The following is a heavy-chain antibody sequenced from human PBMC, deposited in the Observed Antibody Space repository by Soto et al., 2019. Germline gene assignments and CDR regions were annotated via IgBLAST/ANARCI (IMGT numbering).Heavy chain of an antibody. CDR2: LYHIGST. CDR3: ARGSVLRYFDWLPHYYYYGMDV. D-gene: IGHD3-9*01. V-gene: IGHV4-38-2*01. CDR1: GYSISSGNY. J-gene: IGHJ6*02. Sequence: TLSLTCAVSGYSISSGNYWAWIRQPPGRGLEWIGSLYHIGSTHYNTSLKSRVTISVDTSKNHFSLELSSVTAADTAMYYCARGSVLRYFDWLPHYYYYGMDVWGQGTTVTVSS.